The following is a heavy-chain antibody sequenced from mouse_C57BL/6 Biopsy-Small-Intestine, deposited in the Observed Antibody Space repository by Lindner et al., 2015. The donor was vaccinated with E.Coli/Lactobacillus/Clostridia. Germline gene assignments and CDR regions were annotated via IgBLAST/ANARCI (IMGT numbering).Heavy chain of an antibody. J-gene: IGHJ3*01. CDR1: ASTFKDYY. CDR2: IDPEDGET. D-gene: IGHD1-1*01. V-gene: IGHV14-2*01. CDR3: ARGYYYGSSPRWFAY. Sequence: VQLQESGGRACEARGPQSSCPAQLLASTFKDYYMHWVKQRTEQGLEWIGKIDPEDGETKYAPKFQGKATITADTSSDTAYLQLSSLTSEDTAVYYCARGYYYGSSPRWFAYWGPRDSGHCLC.